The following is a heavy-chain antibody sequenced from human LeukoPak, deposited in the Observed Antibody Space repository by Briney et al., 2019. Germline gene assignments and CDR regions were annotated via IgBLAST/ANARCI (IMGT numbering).Heavy chain of an antibody. CDR1: GGSISSYY. CDR2: IYTSGST. Sequence: PSETLSLTCTVSGGSISSYYWSWLRQPAGKGLEWIGRIYTSGSTNYNPSLKSRVTMSVDTSKNQFSLKLSSVTAADTAVYYCAREILTIFGVGSLDYWGQGTLVTVSS. D-gene: IGHD3-3*01. V-gene: IGHV4-4*07. CDR3: AREILTIFGVGSLDY. J-gene: IGHJ4*02.